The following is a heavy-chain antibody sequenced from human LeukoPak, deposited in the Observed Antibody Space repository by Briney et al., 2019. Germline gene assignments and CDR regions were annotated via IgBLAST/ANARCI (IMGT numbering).Heavy chain of an antibody. Sequence: SETLSLTCTVSGGSISSYYWSWIRQPPGKGLEWIGYIYYSGSTNYNPSLKSRVTISVDTSKNQFSLKLSSVTAADMAVYYCARAEDTSVRGVPYIFDYWGQGTLATVSS. CDR1: GGSISSYY. D-gene: IGHD3-10*01. CDR2: IYYSGST. J-gene: IGHJ4*02. CDR3: ARAEDTSVRGVPYIFDY. V-gene: IGHV4-59*01.